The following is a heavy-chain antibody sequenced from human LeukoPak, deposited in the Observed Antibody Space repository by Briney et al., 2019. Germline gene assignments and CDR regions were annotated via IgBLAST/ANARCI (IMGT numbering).Heavy chain of an antibody. Sequence: SETLSLTCTVSGYSISGLYYWAWIRQPPGRGLEWIGNIFHSQTTYYNPSLQSRVTISVDTSKNQFSLKLSSVTAADTAVYYCARTGGSFYFYYYMDVWGKGTTVTVSS. V-gene: IGHV4-38-2*02. CDR2: IFHSQTT. D-gene: IGHD1-26*01. CDR1: GYSISGLYY. J-gene: IGHJ6*03. CDR3: ARTGGSFYFYYYMDV.